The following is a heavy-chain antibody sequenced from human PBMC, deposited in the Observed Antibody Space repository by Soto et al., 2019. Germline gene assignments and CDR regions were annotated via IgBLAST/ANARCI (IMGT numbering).Heavy chain of an antibody. Sequence: SETLSLTCTVSGGSISSYYWSWIRQPPGKGLEWIGYIYYSGSTNYNPSLKSRVTISVDTSKNQFSLKLSSVTAADTAVYYCAGGNSLDAHYYYYYMDVWGKGTTVTVS. V-gene: IGHV4-59*01. CDR2: IYYSGST. CDR1: GGSISSYY. CDR3: AGGNSLDAHYYYYYMDV. D-gene: IGHD3-3*01. J-gene: IGHJ6*03.